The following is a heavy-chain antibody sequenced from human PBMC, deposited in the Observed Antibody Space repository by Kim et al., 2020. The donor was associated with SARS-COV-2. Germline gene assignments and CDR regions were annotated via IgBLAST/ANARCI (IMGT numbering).Heavy chain of an antibody. CDR3: ASIYYNGRDY. Sequence: YTTEYAASAKGRFTISRDDSPNSLYLQMTSLKTEDTAVYYCASIYYNGRDYWGQGTLVTVSS. D-gene: IGHD3-10*01. CDR2: YTT. V-gene: IGHV3-72*01. J-gene: IGHJ4*02.